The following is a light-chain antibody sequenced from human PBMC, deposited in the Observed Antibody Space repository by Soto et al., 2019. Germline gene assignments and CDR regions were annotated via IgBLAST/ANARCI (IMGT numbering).Light chain of an antibody. CDR3: CSFTNSYTWV. CDR2: EVS. Sequence: QSALTQPASVSGSPGQSITISCTGTSSDVGGYNYVSWFQHHPGKVPKLMIYEVSHRPSGVSDRFSGSKSGTTASLTISGLQAEDAADYYCCSFTNSYTWVFGGGTKVTVL. J-gene: IGLJ3*02. CDR1: SSDVGGYNY. V-gene: IGLV2-14*01.